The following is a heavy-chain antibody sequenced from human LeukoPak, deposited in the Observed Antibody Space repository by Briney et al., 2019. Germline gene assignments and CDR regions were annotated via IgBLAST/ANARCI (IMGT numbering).Heavy chain of an antibody. Sequence: PGRSLRLSCAASGFIFSSYGMHWVRQAPGKGLEWVAVIWYDGSKKHYADSVKGRFTISRDNSKNTLYLQMNSLRAEDTAVYYCARDGCGGDCYLADYWGQGTLVTVSS. V-gene: IGHV3-33*01. CDR2: IWYDGSKK. D-gene: IGHD2-21*02. CDR1: GFIFSSYG. CDR3: ARDGCGGDCYLADY. J-gene: IGHJ4*02.